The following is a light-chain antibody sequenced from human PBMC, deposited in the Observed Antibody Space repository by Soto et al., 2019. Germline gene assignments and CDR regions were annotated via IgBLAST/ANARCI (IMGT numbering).Light chain of an antibody. J-gene: IGLJ3*02. V-gene: IGLV2-14*01. CDR2: EVS. Sequence: QSARTHPASVSWSLGHSITISCTGTSSDIGGYKYVSWYQQHPGKAPKLIIFEVSNRPSGVSDRFSGSNSGNTASLTISGLQAEEEADYYCTSYSRYRVLVFGGGTNVTVL. CDR3: TSYSRYRVLV. CDR1: SSDIGGYKY.